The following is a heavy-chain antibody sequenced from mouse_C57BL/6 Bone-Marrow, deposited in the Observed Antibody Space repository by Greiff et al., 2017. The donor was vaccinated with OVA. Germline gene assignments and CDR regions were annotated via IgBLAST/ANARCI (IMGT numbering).Heavy chain of an antibody. CDR1: GYTFTSYW. V-gene: IGHV1-72*01. CDR2: IDPNSGGT. J-gene: IGHJ1*03. CDR3: ARERDYSNFSYWYFDV. Sequence: QVHVKQPGAELVKPGASVKLSCKASGYTFTSYWMHWVKQRPGRGLEWIGRIDPNSGGTKYNEKFKGKATLTVDKPSSTAYMQLSSLTSEDSAVYYCARERDYSNFSYWYFDVWGTGTTVTVSS. D-gene: IGHD2-5*01.